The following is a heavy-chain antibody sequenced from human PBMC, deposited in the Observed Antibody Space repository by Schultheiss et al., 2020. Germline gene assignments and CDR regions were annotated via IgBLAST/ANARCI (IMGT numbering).Heavy chain of an antibody. Sequence: SATLSLTCTVSGGSISSGGYYWSWIRQHPGKGLEWIGSIYYSGSTYYNPSLKSRVTISVDTSKNQFSLKLSSVTAADTAVYYCARDSAIFGVAIPNYYYYYMDVWGKGNTGTVSS. J-gene: IGHJ6*03. CDR1: GGSISSGGYY. CDR2: IYYSGST. CDR3: ARDSAIFGVAIPNYYYYYMDV. V-gene: IGHV4-39*07. D-gene: IGHD3-3*01.